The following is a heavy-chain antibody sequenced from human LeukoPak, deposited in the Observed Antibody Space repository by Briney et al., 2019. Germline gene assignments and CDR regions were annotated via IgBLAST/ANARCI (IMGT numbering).Heavy chain of an antibody. CDR1: GGSITSRNYY. V-gene: IGHV4-39*07. CDR2: IHYGGST. Sequence: PSETLSLTCTVSGGSITSRNYYWGWIRQPPGKGLEWIGCIHYGGSTYYNPSLKSRVTISVDTSKNQFSLKLSSVTAADTAVYYCARWANYYDSRGYFQHWGQGTLVTVSS. J-gene: IGHJ1*01. CDR3: ARWANYYDSRGYFQH. D-gene: IGHD3-22*01.